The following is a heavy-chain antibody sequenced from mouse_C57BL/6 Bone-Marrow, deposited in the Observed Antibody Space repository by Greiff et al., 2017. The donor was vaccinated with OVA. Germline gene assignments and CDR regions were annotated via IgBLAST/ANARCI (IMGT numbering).Heavy chain of an antibody. J-gene: IGHJ3*01. Sequence: VQLQQPGAELVKPGASVKIPCKASGYTFTDYNMDWVKQSHGKSLEWIGDINPNNGGTIYNQKFKGKATLTVDKSSSTAYMELRSLTSEDTAVYYCARYPFAYWGQGTLVTVSA. CDR2: INPNNGGT. CDR1: GYTFTDYN. V-gene: IGHV1-18*01. CDR3: ARYPFAY.